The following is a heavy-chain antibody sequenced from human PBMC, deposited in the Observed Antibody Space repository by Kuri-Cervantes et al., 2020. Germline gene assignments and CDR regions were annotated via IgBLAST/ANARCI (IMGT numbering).Heavy chain of an antibody. D-gene: IGHD6-19*01. CDR2: IIPGFGTA. Sequence: SVKVSCKASGGTFSRCGINWVRQAPGQGLEWMGGIIPGFGTANYAQKFQDRVTITADDSTSTGYMELSSLASGDTALYYCASRGRGSGWPGWFYYGMAVWGQGTTVTVSS. CDR3: ASRGRGSGWPGWFYYGMAV. J-gene: IGHJ6*02. V-gene: IGHV1-69*13. CDR1: GGTFSRCG.